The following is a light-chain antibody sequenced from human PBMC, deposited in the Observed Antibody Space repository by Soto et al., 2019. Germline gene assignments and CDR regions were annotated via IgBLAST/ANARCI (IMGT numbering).Light chain of an antibody. Sequence: EIVLTQSPGTLSLSPGERATLSCRASQSFSSSFLAWYRQRPGQAPRLLIYSTSSRATGIPGRFSGSGSGTDFTLTINRLEAEDFAVYYCQQYGTSPFTFGGGTKVEIK. V-gene: IGKV3-20*01. CDR1: QSFSSSF. CDR2: STS. J-gene: IGKJ4*01. CDR3: QQYGTSPFT.